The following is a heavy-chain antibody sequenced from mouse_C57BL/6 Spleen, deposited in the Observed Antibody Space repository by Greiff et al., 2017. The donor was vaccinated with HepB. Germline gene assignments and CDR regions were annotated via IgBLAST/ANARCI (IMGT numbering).Heavy chain of an antibody. V-gene: IGHV1-50*01. CDR3: ARKGDYYGSSYGYFDY. CDR1: GYTFTSYW. D-gene: IGHD1-1*01. J-gene: IGHJ2*01. Sequence: QVQLQQPGAELVKPGASVKLSCKASGYTFTSYWMQWVKQRPGQGLEWIGEIDPSDSYTNYNQKFKGKATLTVDTSSSTAYMQLSILTSEDSAVYYCARKGDYYGSSYGYFDYWGQGTTLTVSS. CDR2: IDPSDSYT.